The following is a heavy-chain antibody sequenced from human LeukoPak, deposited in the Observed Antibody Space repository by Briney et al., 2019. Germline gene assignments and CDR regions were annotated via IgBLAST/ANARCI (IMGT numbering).Heavy chain of an antibody. CDR1: GFTLSSNY. CDR2: IYSGGST. J-gene: IGHJ6*02. Sequence: PGGSLRLSCAASGFTLSSNYMSWVRQAPGKGVEWVSVIYSGGSTYYADSVKGRFTISRHNSKNTLYLQMNSLRAEDTAVYYCARVGGSGSYYIHYGMDVWGQGTTVTVSS. CDR3: ARVGGSGSYYIHYGMDV. D-gene: IGHD3-10*01. V-gene: IGHV3-53*04.